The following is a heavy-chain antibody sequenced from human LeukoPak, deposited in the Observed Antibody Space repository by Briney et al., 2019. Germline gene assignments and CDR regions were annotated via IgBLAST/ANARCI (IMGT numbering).Heavy chain of an antibody. J-gene: IGHJ4*02. D-gene: IGHD3-16*01. V-gene: IGHV7-4-1*02. Sequence: ASVKVSCKASGYTFTRYAINWLRQAPGQGLEWMGWINMYTANPAYAQGFTERFVFSLDTSVTTAYLQISNPKTEDTAVYYCARHDNDDDFDYWGQGTLVTVSS. CDR2: INMYTANP. CDR1: GYTFTRYA. CDR3: ARHDNDDDFDY.